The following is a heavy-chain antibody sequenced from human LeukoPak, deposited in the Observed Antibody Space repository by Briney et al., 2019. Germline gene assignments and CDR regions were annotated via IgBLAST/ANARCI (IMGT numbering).Heavy chain of an antibody. CDR2: ISGYNGNT. CDR1: GYTFSSYA. CDR3: ARVRVVPAALGANWFDP. Sequence: ASVKVSCKASGYTFSSYAIAWVRQAPGQGLEWMGWISGYNGNTKYLENDGLKFQGRVTMTTDTSTRTAYLELGSLRSDDTAVYYCARVRVVPAALGANWFDPWGQGTLVTVSS. J-gene: IGHJ5*02. V-gene: IGHV1-18*04. D-gene: IGHD2-2*01.